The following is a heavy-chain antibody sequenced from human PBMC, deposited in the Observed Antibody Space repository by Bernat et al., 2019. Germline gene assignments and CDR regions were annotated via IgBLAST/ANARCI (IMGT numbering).Heavy chain of an antibody. CDR2: IRYDGSNK. CDR3: AKDRGRGYTYGVGGDDY. CDR1: GFTFNSYG. Sequence: QVQLVESGGGVVQPGGSLRLSCATSGFTFNSYGMHWVRQAPGKGLEWVAFIRYDGSNKNHADYVKGRFTISRDNSKNTLYLQMNSLRGEDTAVYYCAKDRGRGYTYGVGGDDYWGQGTLVTVSS. V-gene: IGHV3-30*02. D-gene: IGHD5-18*01. J-gene: IGHJ4*02.